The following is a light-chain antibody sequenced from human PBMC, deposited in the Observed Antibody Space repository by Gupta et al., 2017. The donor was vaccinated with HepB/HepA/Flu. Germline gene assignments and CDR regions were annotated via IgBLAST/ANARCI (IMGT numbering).Light chain of an antibody. J-gene: IGLJ3*02. CDR3: QSSDSSGNYVV. V-gene: IGLV3-25*03. Sequence: SYELTQPPSVSVSPGQTARITCSGDALPKQYAYWYQQRPGQAPILVIFKDRERPSGLPERFSGSSSGTLVTLTISGVQAEDEADYYCQSSDSSGNYVVFGGGTRLTV. CDR1: ALPKQY. CDR2: KDR.